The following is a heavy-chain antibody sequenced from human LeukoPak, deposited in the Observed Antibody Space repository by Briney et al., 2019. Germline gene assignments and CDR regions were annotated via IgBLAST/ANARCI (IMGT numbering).Heavy chain of an antibody. V-gene: IGHV4-61*05. J-gene: IGHJ5*02. CDR1: GGSISSSSYY. CDR3: ARVDYGDYEWDPGWGWFDP. Sequence: PSETLSLTCTVSGGSISSSSYYWGWIRQPPGKGLEWIGYIYYSGSTNYNPSLKSRVTISVDTSKNQFSLKLSSVTAADTAVYYCARVDYGDYEWDPGWGWFDPWGQGTLVTVSS. CDR2: IYYSGST. D-gene: IGHD4-17*01.